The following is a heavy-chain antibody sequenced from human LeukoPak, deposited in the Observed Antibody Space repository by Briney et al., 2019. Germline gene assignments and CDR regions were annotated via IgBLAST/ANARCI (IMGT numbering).Heavy chain of an antibody. CDR2: INPNDGDT. V-gene: IGHV1-2*02. D-gene: IGHD2-2*01. J-gene: IGHJ4*02. CDR3: ARANFLYCSSTSCLFDY. Sequence: ASVKVSCKASGYTFTDCYMHWVRQAPGQGFEWMGLINPNDGDTYYAQKFQGRVTMTRDTSISTAHMEVSRLRSDDTAVYYCARANFLYCSSTSCLFDYWGQGTLVTVSS. CDR1: GYTFTDCY.